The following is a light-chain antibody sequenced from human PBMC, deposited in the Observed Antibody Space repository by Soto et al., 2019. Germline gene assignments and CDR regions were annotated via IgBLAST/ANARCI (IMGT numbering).Light chain of an antibody. Sequence: AIQLTQSPSSLSASVGDRVTITCRASQGISSALAWYQQKPGKAPKLLIYGASSLATGVPSRFSGSGSGTDFTLTISSLQPEDFAAYYCQQFNSYPPLTFGGGTKVEIK. CDR2: GAS. J-gene: IGKJ4*01. V-gene: IGKV1-13*02. CDR1: QGISSA. CDR3: QQFNSYPPLT.